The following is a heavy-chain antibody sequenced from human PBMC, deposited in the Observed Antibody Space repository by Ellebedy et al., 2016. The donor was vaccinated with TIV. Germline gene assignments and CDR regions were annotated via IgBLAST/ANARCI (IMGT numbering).Heavy chain of an antibody. V-gene: IGHV3-7*03. CDR1: GFTFSRSW. J-gene: IGHJ4*02. Sequence: GESLKISCAASGFTFSRSWMSWVRQAPGKGLEWVANIKEDGSEGYYVDPVKGRFTISRDNAKSSLYLQMNSLRAEDKAVYYCAKGRGGGSDSSAPRYYFDYWGLGTLVTVSS. CDR3: AKGRGGGSDSSAPRYYFDY. D-gene: IGHD3-22*01. CDR2: IKEDGSEG.